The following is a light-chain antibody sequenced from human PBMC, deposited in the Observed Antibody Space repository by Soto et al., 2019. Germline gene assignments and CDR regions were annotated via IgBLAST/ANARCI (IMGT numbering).Light chain of an antibody. V-gene: IGKV3-20*01. CDR3: QQYGSSLFT. CDR2: GTS. Sequence: EIVLTQSPGTLSLSPGERDTLSCRASQSVSSKYLAWYQQKPGQAPRVLMYGTSIRASGVTERFSGGGSGTDFTLTITRLEPEDFAVYYCQQYGSSLFTFGPGTKVDI. CDR1: QSVSSKY. J-gene: IGKJ3*01.